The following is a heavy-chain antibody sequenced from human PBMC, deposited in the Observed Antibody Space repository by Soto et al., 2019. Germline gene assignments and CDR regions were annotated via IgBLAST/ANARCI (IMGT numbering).Heavy chain of an antibody. J-gene: IGHJ3*01. CDR3: AKERGSSSWHDAFDV. CDR1: GFSFSNYA. Sequence: QVQLVESGGGVVPPGRSLTLSCAASGFSFSNYAMHWVRQAPGKGLEWVAVISYDGSNKKYADSVKGRFTISKDNSKNMLNLQMSGLRPEDTAIYYCAKERGSSSWHDAFDVWGHGTVVTVSS. CDR2: ISYDGSNK. D-gene: IGHD6-13*01. V-gene: IGHV3-30*04.